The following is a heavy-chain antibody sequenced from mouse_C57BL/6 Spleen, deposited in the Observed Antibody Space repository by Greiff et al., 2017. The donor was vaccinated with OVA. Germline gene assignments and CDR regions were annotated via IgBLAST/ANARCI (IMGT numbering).Heavy chain of an antibody. CDR2: ISSGRSTI. D-gene: IGHD2-4*01. CDR1: GFTFSDYG. J-gene: IGHJ4*01. V-gene: IGHV5-17*01. CDR3: ARRRLRGYAMDD. Sequence: EVQRVESGGGLVKPGGSLKLSCAASGFTFSDYGMHWVRQAPEKGLEWVAYISSGRSTIYYADTVKGRFTISSDNAKNTLFRQMTSLRSEDTAMYYCARRRLRGYAMDDWGQGTSVTVAS.